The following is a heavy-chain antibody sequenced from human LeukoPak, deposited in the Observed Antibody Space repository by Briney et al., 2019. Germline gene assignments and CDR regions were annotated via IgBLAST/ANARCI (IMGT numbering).Heavy chain of an antibody. CDR2: MNPNSGNT. CDR3: ARGRTVTTIWYYYYGMDV. D-gene: IGHD4-17*01. CDR1: GYTFTSYD. Sequence: ASVKVSCKASGYTFTSYDINWVRQATGQGLEWMGWMNPNSGNTGYAQKFQGRVTMTRNTSISTAYMELSSPRSEDTAVYYCARGRTVTTIWYYYYGMDVWGQGTTVTVSS. V-gene: IGHV1-8*01. J-gene: IGHJ6*02.